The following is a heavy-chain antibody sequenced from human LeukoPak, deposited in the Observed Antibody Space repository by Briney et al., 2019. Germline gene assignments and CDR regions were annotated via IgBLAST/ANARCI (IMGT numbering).Heavy chain of an antibody. CDR2: IRYDGSNK. CDR3: AREYCSGGSCSCWFDP. Sequence: PGGSLRLSCAASGFTFSSYGMHWVRQAPGKGLEWVAFIRYDGSNKYYADSVKGRFTISRDNSKNTLYLQMNSLRAEDTAVYYCAREYCSGGSCSCWFDPWGQGTLVTVSP. J-gene: IGHJ5*02. CDR1: GFTFSSYG. V-gene: IGHV3-30*02. D-gene: IGHD2-15*01.